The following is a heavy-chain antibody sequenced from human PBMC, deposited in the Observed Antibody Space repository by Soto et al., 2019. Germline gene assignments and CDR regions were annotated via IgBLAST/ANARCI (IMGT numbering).Heavy chain of an antibody. CDR3: ARGGSTNSPRGWCES. D-gene: IGHD6-13*01. CDR2: ISTYNGDT. V-gene: IGHV1-18*04. J-gene: IGHJ5*01. CDR1: GSSFTSYG. Sequence: GASVKVSCKASGSSFTSYGINWVRQAPGQGLEWMGWISTYNGDTNYAQKLQGRVTMTTDTSTTTAYMELRSLRSNDTAVYYSARGGSTNSPRGWCESWGQVTLVAVAT.